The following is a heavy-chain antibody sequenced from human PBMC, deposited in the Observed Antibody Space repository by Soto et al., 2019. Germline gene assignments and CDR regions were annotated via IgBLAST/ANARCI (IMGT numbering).Heavy chain of an antibody. CDR1: GYDFTSYY. CDR3: TRTLTPRSGMDV. J-gene: IGHJ6*02. CDR2: INPSGGST. Sequence: QVQLVQSGAEVKKPGASVKVSCKASGYDFTSYYIHWVRQAPGQGLEWVGIINPSGGSTDYAQKFQGRVTMTRDTSTSTVYMELTSLRSEDTAVYYCTRTLTPRSGMDVWGQGTTVTVSS. V-gene: IGHV1-46*01.